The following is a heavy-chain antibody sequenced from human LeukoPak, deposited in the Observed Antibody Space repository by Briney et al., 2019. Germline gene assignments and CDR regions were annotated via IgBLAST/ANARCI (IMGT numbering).Heavy chain of an antibody. Sequence: ASVKVSCKASGYTFTGYYMHWVRQAPGQGLEWMGWISAYNGDTHYAQKFQGRVTMTTETSTNTAYMELRSLRSDDTAVYYCARRGGKNYGDYVVYDKYMDVWGTGTTVTVSS. J-gene: IGHJ6*03. V-gene: IGHV1-18*04. CDR3: ARRGGKNYGDYVVYDKYMDV. D-gene: IGHD4-17*01. CDR1: GYTFTGYY. CDR2: ISAYNGDT.